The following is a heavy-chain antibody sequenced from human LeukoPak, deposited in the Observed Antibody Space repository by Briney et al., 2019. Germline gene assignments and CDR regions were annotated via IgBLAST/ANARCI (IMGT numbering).Heavy chain of an antibody. D-gene: IGHD3-22*01. CDR2: IFSNDEK. CDR1: GFSLSNARMG. CDR3: ARISYYYDSSGFYYFDY. Sequence: SGPTLVNPTETLTLTCTVSGFSLSNARMGVSWIRQPPGKALEWLAHIFSNDEKSYGTSLKSRLTISKDTSKSQVVLTMTNMDPVDTATYYCARISYYYDSSGFYYFDYWGQGTLVTVSS. V-gene: IGHV2-26*01. J-gene: IGHJ4*02.